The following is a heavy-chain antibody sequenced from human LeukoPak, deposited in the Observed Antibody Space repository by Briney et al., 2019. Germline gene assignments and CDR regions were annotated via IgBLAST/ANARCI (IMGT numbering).Heavy chain of an antibody. Sequence: ASVKVSCKASGYTFTSYAVHWVRQAPGQRLEWMGWINAGNGNTKYSQKFQGRVTITRDTSASTAYMELSSLRSEDTAVYYCASRSGIYGSGSYDGMDVWGQGTTVTVSS. CDR3: ASRSGIYGSGSYDGMDV. D-gene: IGHD3-10*01. V-gene: IGHV1-3*01. CDR1: GYTFTSYA. J-gene: IGHJ6*02. CDR2: INAGNGNT.